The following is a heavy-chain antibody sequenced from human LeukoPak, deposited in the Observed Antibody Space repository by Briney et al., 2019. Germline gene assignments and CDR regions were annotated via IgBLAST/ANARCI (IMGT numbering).Heavy chain of an antibody. Sequence: PSETLSFTCSVSGYSIGNGYYWGWIRQPPGNGLEWIGSIYHTGSTYYNPSLKSRVNISLATSKDQSSLNVRSVTAADTAAYFCARDETYSSDWQSNHYYYYMDVWGKGTTVTVSS. CDR2: IYHTGST. D-gene: IGHD6-19*01. J-gene: IGHJ6*03. CDR3: ARDETYSSDWQSNHYYYYMDV. CDR1: GYSIGNGYY. V-gene: IGHV4-38-2*02.